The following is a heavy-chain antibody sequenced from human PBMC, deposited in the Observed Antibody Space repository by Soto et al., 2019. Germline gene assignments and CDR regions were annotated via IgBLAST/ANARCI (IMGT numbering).Heavy chain of an antibody. CDR1: GFTFSSYA. V-gene: IGHV3-23*01. Sequence: PGGSLRLSCAASGFTFSSYAMSWVRQAPGKGLEWASAISGSGGSTYYADSVKGRFTISRDNSKNTLYLQMNSLRAEDTAVYYCAKESHYDYVWGSPDYFDYWGQGTLVTVSS. D-gene: IGHD3-16*01. J-gene: IGHJ4*02. CDR2: ISGSGGST. CDR3: AKESHYDYVWGSPDYFDY.